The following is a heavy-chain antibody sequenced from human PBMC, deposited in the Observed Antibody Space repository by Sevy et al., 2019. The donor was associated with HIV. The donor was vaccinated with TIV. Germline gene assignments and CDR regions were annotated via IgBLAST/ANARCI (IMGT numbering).Heavy chain of an antibody. D-gene: IGHD1-1*01. CDR3: ALERLSSDVAEYFQN. V-gene: IGHV3-30-3*01. CDR2: ISFDATNK. CDR1: GFTFNRYS. Sequence: GGSLRLYCAASGFTFNRYSMHWVRQAPGRGLECVATISFDATNKHYADSVKGRFTISRDNFQNSLYLQLNSLRPEDTAVYYCALERLSSDVAEYFQNWGQGNLVTVSS. J-gene: IGHJ1*01.